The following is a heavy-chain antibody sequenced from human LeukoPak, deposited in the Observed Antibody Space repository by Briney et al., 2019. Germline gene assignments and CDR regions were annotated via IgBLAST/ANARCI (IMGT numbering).Heavy chain of an antibody. CDR1: GFTFSSYG. CDR3: ARSLRDSSGYYFDH. V-gene: IGHV3-30*03. D-gene: IGHD3-22*01. J-gene: IGHJ4*02. Sequence: GSLRLSCAASGFTFSSYGMHWVRQAPGKGLEWVAVISYDGSNKYYADSVQGRFAISRDNSKNTLYLQMNTLRAEDTAVYYCARSLRDSSGYYFDHWGQGTLVTVSS. CDR2: ISYDGSNK.